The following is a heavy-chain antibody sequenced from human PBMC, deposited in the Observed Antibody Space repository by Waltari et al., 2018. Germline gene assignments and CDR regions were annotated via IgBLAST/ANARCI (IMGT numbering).Heavy chain of an antibody. CDR1: ASTFRGYE. CDR3: ASGWYYFGY. D-gene: IGHD6-19*01. J-gene: IGHJ4*02. V-gene: IGHV3-48*03. CDR2: ISTSGNTI. Sequence: EVQLVESGGDLVPPGGSRRLSCAAPASTFRGYEMNWVRQAPGKGLEWISYISTSGNTIYYADSVKGRFTMSRDNAKKALYLQMNSLRAEDTAIYYCASGWYYFGYWGQGTLVTVSS.